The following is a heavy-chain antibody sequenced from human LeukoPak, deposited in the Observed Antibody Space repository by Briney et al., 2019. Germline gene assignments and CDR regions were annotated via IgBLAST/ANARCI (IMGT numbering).Heavy chain of an antibody. V-gene: IGHV3-53*05. CDR2: IYSGGST. CDR1: GFTVSSNY. CDR3: ARGQWELLRGTPLFDY. J-gene: IGHJ4*02. D-gene: IGHD1-26*01. Sequence: PGGSLRLSCAASGFTVSSNYMSWVRQAPGKGLEWVSVIYSGGSTYYADSVKGRFTISRDNSKNTLYLQMNSLRAEDTAVYYCARGQWELLRGTPLFDYWGQGTLVTVSS.